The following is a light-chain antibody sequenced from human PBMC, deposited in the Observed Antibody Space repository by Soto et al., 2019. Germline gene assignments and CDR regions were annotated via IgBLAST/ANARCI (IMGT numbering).Light chain of an antibody. V-gene: IGLV1-44*01. CDR1: SFNIGSNT. Sequence: QSVLTQPPSASGTPGQRVPISCSGSSFNIGSNTVNWYQQVPGTAPTLLIYSNDHRPSWVPDRFSAGTSGTSASLAIIGLQYDDEADYYCSVWYDSLSGRVFGGGTKLTVL. J-gene: IGLJ3*02. CDR2: SND. CDR3: SVWYDSLSGRV.